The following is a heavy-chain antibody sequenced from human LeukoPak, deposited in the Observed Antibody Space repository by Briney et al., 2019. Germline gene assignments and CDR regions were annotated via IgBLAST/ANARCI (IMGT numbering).Heavy chain of an antibody. V-gene: IGHV4-61*02. CDR3: ARNDILTGYCFDY. D-gene: IGHD3-9*01. Sequence: PSETLSLTCTVSGGSISSGSYFWSWIRQPAGKGLEWIGRIYTSGSTNYNPSLKSRVTISVDTSKNQFSLKLSSVTAADTAVYYCARNDILTGYCFDYWGQGTLVTVSS. CDR2: IYTSGST. J-gene: IGHJ4*02. CDR1: GGSISSGSYF.